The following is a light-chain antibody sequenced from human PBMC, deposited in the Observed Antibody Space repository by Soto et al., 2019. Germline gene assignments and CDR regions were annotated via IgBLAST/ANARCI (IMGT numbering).Light chain of an antibody. Sequence: DIQMTQSPSTLSASVGDRVTITCRASQSISNWLAWYQQKPGKAPNLLIYKASTLKSGVPSRFSGSGSGIEFTLTVSSLQPDDFATYYCQQYNSYSYTFGQGTKLEI. CDR2: KAS. CDR3: QQYNSYSYT. CDR1: QSISNW. J-gene: IGKJ2*01. V-gene: IGKV1-5*03.